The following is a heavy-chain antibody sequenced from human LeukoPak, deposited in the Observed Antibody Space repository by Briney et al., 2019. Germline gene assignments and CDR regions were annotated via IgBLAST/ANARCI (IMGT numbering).Heavy chain of an antibody. D-gene: IGHD6-13*01. Sequence: GGSLRLSCAASGFTFSTYSMSWVRQAPGKGLEWVSSISSNSRYIYYADSMRGRFTISRDNAKNSLYLQMNSLKPEDTAVYYCARVAEAAAFDSWGQGTLVTVSS. CDR3: ARVAEAAAFDS. V-gene: IGHV3-21*06. CDR2: ISSNSRYI. CDR1: GFTFSTYS. J-gene: IGHJ4*02.